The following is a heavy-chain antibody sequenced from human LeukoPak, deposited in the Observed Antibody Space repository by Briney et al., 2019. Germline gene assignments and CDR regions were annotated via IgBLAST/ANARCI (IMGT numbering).Heavy chain of an antibody. Sequence: PSETLSLTCTVSGGSISSYHWSWIRQPPGKGLEWIGYIYYSGSTNYNPSLKSRVTISVDTSKNQFSLKLSSVTAADTAVYYCARDHSFMGYYYGMDVWGQGTTVTVSS. V-gene: IGHV4-59*01. D-gene: IGHD2-21*01. J-gene: IGHJ6*02. CDR3: ARDHSFMGYYYGMDV. CDR2: IYYSGST. CDR1: GGSISSYH.